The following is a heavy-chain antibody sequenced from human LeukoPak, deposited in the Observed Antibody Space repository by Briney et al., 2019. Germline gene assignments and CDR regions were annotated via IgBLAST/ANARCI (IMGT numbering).Heavy chain of an antibody. J-gene: IGHJ4*02. Sequence: PGRSLRLSCAASGFTFSSYAMHWVRQAPGKGLEWVAVISYDGSNKYYADSVKGRFTISRDNSKNTLYLQMNSLRAEDTAVYYCARVAGSGYYYGYWGQGTLVTVSS. CDR2: ISYDGSNK. CDR1: GFTFSSYA. CDR3: ARVAGSGYYYGY. D-gene: IGHD3-22*01. V-gene: IGHV3-30-3*01.